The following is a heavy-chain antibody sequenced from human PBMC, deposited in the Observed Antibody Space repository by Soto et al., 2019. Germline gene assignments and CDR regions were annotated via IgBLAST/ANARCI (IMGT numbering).Heavy chain of an antibody. CDR3: ARELNTDSSAYYSFAY. CDR2: VSTYNANT. CDR1: GYTFSDYG. D-gene: IGHD3-22*01. V-gene: IGHV1-18*01. Sequence: ASVKVSCKTSGYTFSDYGLAWLRQTPGQRPEWMGWVSTYNANTNYAQKFQGRVTMTADTSTTTTSMELRSLRSDDTAVYYCARELNTDSSAYYSFAYWGQGTLVTVSS. J-gene: IGHJ4*02.